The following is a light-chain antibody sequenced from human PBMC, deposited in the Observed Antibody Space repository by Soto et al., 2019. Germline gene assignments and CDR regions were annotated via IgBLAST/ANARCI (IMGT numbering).Light chain of an antibody. V-gene: IGKV3-15*01. CDR1: QSVSSN. CDR3: QQYDKWPRT. Sequence: EIVMTQSPATLSVSPRERSTLSCRASQSVSSNLAWYQQKPGQAPRLLIYGASTRATGIPARLSGSGYGTELTITISSMKSEDFEVYQCQQYDKWPRTFGHGTKVDI. J-gene: IGKJ1*01. CDR2: GAS.